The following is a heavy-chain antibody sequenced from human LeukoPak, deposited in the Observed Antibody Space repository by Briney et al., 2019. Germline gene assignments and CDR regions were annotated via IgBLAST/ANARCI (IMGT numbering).Heavy chain of an antibody. Sequence: GGSLRLSCAASGFIFKNYAMTWVRQAPGKGLAWVSTVSTSAGSTYYADSVNGRFTISRDNSKNTLYLQVNSLRAEDRAIYYCAKSVLTGFLASLSSSYFYGLDVWGQGATVTVSS. V-gene: IGHV3-23*01. J-gene: IGHJ6*02. CDR2: VSTSAGST. CDR1: GFIFKNYA. CDR3: AKSVLTGFLASLSSSYFYGLDV. D-gene: IGHD3-9*01.